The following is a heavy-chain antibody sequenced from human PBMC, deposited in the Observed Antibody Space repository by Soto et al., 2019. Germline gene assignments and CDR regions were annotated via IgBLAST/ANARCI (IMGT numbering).Heavy chain of an antibody. D-gene: IGHD2-2*01. V-gene: IGHV3-33*01. CDR2: IWYDGSNK. CDR1: GFTFSSYG. Sequence: GGSLRLSCAASGFTFSSYGMHWVRQAPGKGLEWVAVIWYDGSNKYYADSVKGRFTISRDNSKNTLYLQMNSLRAEDTAVYYCARDSCSSTSCYFPDYWGQGTLVTVSS. J-gene: IGHJ4*02. CDR3: ARDSCSSTSCYFPDY.